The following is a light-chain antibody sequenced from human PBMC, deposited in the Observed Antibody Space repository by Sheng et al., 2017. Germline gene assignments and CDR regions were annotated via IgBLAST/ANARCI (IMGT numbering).Light chain of an antibody. J-gene: IGKJ2*01. CDR1: QSVSSSY. V-gene: IGKV3-20*01. Sequence: EIVLTQSPGTLSLSPGERATLSCRASQSVSSSYLAWYQQKPGQASRLLIYGASSRATGIPDRFSGSGSGTDFTLTISRLEPEDFVVYYCQYYGSSPYTFGQGTKLEL. CDR2: GAS. CDR3: QYYGSSPYT.